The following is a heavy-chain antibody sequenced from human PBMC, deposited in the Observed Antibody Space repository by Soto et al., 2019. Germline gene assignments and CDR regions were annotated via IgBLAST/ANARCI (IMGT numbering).Heavy chain of an antibody. Sequence: PSETLSLTCTVSGGSITNTDHFWGWIRQSPGRGLEWIGSIYYTGTTYYTPSLKNRVSLSVDTSKNQFPLKLRSVTAADTAVYYCARQRSLSSVLSDDAFDLWGQGTMVTVSS. CDR2: IYYTGTT. CDR3: ARQRSLSSVLSDDAFDL. J-gene: IGHJ3*01. CDR1: GGSITNTDHF. D-gene: IGHD3-22*01. V-gene: IGHV4-39*01.